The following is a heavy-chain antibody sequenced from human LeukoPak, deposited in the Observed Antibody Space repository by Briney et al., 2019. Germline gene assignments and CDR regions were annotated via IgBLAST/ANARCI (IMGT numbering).Heavy chain of an antibody. J-gene: IGHJ4*02. V-gene: IGHV3-30*04. Sequence: SGGSLRLSCAASGFTFSSYAMHWVRQAPGKGLEWVAVISYDGSNKYYADSVKGRFTSSRDNSKNTLYLQMNSLRAEDTAVYYCAREDHRIFDYWGQGTLVTVSS. CDR1: GFTFSSYA. CDR3: AREDHRIFDY. D-gene: IGHD2-15*01. CDR2: ISYDGSNK.